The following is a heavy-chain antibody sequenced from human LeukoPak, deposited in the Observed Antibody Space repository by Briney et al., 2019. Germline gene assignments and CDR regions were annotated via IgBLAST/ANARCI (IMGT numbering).Heavy chain of an antibody. Sequence: QAGGSLRLSCAASGFTFSSYGMHWVRQAPGKGLEWVAVIWYDGSNKYYADSVKGRFTISRDNSKNTLYLQMNSLRAEDTAVYYCARDRPNYGDYGVGSDAFDIWGQGTMVTVSS. CDR3: ARDRPNYGDYGVGSDAFDI. CDR2: IWYDGSNK. D-gene: IGHD4-17*01. J-gene: IGHJ3*02. V-gene: IGHV3-33*01. CDR1: GFTFSSYG.